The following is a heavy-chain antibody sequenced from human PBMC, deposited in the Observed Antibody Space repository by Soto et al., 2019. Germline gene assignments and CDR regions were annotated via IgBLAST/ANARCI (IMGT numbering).Heavy chain of an antibody. CDR1: GYTFTGYY. D-gene: IGHD6-13*01. CDR3: ARGMTAGYYYYGMDV. CDR2: INPNSGGT. V-gene: IGHV1-2*02. Sequence: SVKVSCKASGYTFTGYYMHWVRQAPGQGLEWMGWINPNSGGTNYAQKFQGRVTMTRDTSISTAYMELSRLRSDDTAVYYCARGMTAGYYYYGMDVWGQGTTVTVSS. J-gene: IGHJ6*02.